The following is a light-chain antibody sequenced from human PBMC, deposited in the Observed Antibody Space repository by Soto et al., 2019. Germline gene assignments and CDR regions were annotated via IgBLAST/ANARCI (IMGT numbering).Light chain of an antibody. CDR2: KAS. J-gene: IGKJ1*01. CDR1: QSINSW. Sequence: DIQMTQSPSTLSASVGDRVTITCRARQSINSWLAWYQQKPGKDPKLLIYKASSLESGVPSRFSGSGSGTEGTLTISSLQPDDCATYYCQQYNSYRRKFGQGTKVEIK. CDR3: QQYNSYRRK. V-gene: IGKV1-5*03.